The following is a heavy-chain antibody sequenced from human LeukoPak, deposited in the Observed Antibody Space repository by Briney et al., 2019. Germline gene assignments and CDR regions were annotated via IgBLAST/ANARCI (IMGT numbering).Heavy chain of an antibody. D-gene: IGHD3-10*01. CDR1: GFTVSSHY. CDR3: ATGLPMVQGVIFGY. V-gene: IGHV3-53*01. Sequence: GGPLRLSCAASGFTVSSHYMSWVRQAPGKGLEWVSVIYSGGNTYYADSVKGRFTISRDNSMNTLYLQMNSLRAEDTAVYYCATGLPMVQGVIFGYWGQGTLVTVSS. CDR2: IYSGGNT. J-gene: IGHJ4*02.